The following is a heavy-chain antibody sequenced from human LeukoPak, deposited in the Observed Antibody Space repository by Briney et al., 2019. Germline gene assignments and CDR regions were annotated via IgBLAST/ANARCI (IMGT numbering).Heavy chain of an antibody. CDR2: IYHSGST. Sequence: SETLSLTCAVSGGSISSGGYSWSWIRQPPGKGLEWIGYIYHSGSTYYNPSLKSRVTISVDTSKNQFSLRLSSVTAADTAVYYCARHAFGYDSSPRLVYWGQGTLVTVSS. V-gene: IGHV4-30-2*01. J-gene: IGHJ4*02. CDR3: ARHAFGYDSSPRLVY. CDR1: GGSISSGGYS. D-gene: IGHD3-22*01.